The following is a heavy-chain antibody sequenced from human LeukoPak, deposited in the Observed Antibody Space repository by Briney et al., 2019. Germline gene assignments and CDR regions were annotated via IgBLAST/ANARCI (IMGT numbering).Heavy chain of an antibody. J-gene: IGHJ4*02. CDR2: TYSNGRT. Sequence: GGSLRLSCAASGFTVSSNYMSWVRQAPGKGLEWVSVTYSNGRTYYADSVKGRFTISRDISKNTLYLQMNSLRAEDTAVYYCARKKYYDFWSGRYSYGYYFDYRGQGTLVTVSS. V-gene: IGHV3-53*01. CDR3: ARKKYYDFWSGRYSYGYYFDY. CDR1: GFTVSSNY. D-gene: IGHD3-3*01.